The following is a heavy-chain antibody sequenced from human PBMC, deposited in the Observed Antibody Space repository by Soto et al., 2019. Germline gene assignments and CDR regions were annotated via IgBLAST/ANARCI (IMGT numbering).Heavy chain of an antibody. CDR3: ARGIFGVVDFDY. D-gene: IGHD3-3*01. CDR1: GFTFSSYG. V-gene: IGHV3-30*03. J-gene: IGHJ4*02. CDR2: ISYDGSNK. Sequence: VGSLRLSCAASGFTFSSYGMHWVRQAPGKGLEWVAVISYDGSNKYYADSVKGRSTISRDNSKNTLYLQMNSLRAEDTAVYYCARGIFGVVDFDYWGQGTLVTVS.